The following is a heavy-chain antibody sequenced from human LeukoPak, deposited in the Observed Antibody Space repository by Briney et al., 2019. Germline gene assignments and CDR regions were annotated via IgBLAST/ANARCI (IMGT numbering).Heavy chain of an antibody. V-gene: IGHV1-69*05. D-gene: IGHD1-26*01. CDR3: ARGLLGIYYYYYMDA. CDR1: GGTFSSYA. Sequence: SVKVSCKASGGTFSSYAISWVRQAPGQGLEWMGGIIPIFGTANYAQKFQGRVTITTDESTSTAYMELSSLRSEDTAVYYCARGLLGIYYYYYMDAWGKGTTVTVSS. J-gene: IGHJ6*03. CDR2: IIPIFGTA.